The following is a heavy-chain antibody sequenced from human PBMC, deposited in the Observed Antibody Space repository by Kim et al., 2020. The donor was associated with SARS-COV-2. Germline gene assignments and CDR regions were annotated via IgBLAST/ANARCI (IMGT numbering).Heavy chain of an antibody. CDR1: GGSFSGYY. Sequence: SETLSLTCAVYGGSFSGYYWSWIRQPPGKGLEWIGEINHSGSTNYNPSLKSRVTISVDTSKNQFSLKLSSVTAADTAVYYCATLAYGDYEVNWFDPWGQGTLVTVSS. V-gene: IGHV4-34*01. CDR2: INHSGST. D-gene: IGHD4-17*01. CDR3: ATLAYGDYEVNWFDP. J-gene: IGHJ5*02.